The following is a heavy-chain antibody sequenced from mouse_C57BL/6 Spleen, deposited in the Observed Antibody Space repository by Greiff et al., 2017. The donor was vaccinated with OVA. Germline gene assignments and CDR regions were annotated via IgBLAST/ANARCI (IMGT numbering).Heavy chain of an antibody. V-gene: IGHV5-4*01. J-gene: IGHJ4*01. CDR2: ISDGGSYT. D-gene: IGHD1-1*01. Sequence: EVQRVESGGGLVKPGGSLKLSCAASGFTFSSYAMSWVRQTPEKRLEWVATISDGGSYTYYPDNVKGRFPFPRDHAKNNLYLQVRHLKSEDTAMYYCARDSYGSSSYAMDYWGQGTSVTVSS. CDR3: ARDSYGSSSYAMDY. CDR1: GFTFSSYA.